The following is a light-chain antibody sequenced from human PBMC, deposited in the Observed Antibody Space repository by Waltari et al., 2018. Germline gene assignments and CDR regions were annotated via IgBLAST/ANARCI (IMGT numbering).Light chain of an antibody. J-gene: IGKJ4*01. CDR1: QDIRNY. Sequence: DIQMTQSPSSLSASVGDRVSFTCQASQDIRNYLSWYQQKPGKAPKLLIYDASNLETGVPSRFSGSRSGTDLTFTISSLQPEDSATYFCRQYDNLSAAFGGGTKVEIK. V-gene: IGKV1-33*01. CDR2: DAS. CDR3: RQYDNLSAA.